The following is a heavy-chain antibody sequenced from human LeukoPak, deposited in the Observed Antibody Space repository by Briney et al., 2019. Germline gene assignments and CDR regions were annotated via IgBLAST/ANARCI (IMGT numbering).Heavy chain of an antibody. CDR2: IKQDGSEK. CDR1: GFTFRSYW. CDR3: ARVGGFCSSTTCYGNLGMDV. D-gene: IGHD2-2*01. Sequence: GGSLRLSCAASGFTFRSYWMNWVRQAPGKGLEWVANIKQDGSEKYYVDSVKGRFTISRDNARNSLYLQMNSLRAEDTAVYYCARVGGFCSSTTCYGNLGMDVWGHGTTVTVFS. J-gene: IGHJ6*02. V-gene: IGHV3-7*01.